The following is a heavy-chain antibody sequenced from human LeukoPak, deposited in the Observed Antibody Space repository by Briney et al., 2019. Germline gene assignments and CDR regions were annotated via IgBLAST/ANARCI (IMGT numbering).Heavy chain of an antibody. J-gene: IGHJ5*02. D-gene: IGHD5-24*01. Sequence: ASVKVSCKASGYTFTSYYMHWVRQAPGQGLEWMGWISAYNGNTNYAQKLQGRVTMTTDTSTSTAYMELRSLRSDDTAVYYCARDRLHTFFDPWGQGTLVTVSS. CDR1: GYTFTSYY. V-gene: IGHV1-18*04. CDR3: ARDRLHTFFDP. CDR2: ISAYNGNT.